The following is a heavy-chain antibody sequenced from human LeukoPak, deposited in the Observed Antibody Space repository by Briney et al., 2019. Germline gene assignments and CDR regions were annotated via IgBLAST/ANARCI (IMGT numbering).Heavy chain of an antibody. CDR2: INTNTGNP. J-gene: IGHJ6*02. V-gene: IGHV7-4-1*02. Sequence: ASVKVSCKASGYTFTNFAMNWVRQAPGQGLEWMGWINTNTGNPTFAQGFTGRFVFSLDTSVSTAYLQISSLKAEDTAVYYCARAHPARGMDVWGQGTTVIVSS. CDR3: ARAHPARGMDV. D-gene: IGHD2-15*01. CDR1: GYTFTNFA.